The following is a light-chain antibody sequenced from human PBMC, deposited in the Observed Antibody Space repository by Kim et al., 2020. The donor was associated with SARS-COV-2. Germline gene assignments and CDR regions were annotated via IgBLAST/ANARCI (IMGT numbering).Light chain of an antibody. CDR2: GAS. CDR1: QSVSSSY. Sequence: PGERATLSCRASQSVSSSYLAWYQQKPGQAPRLLIYGASSRATGIPDRFSGSGSGTDFTLTISRLEPEDFAVYSCQQYGSSWTFGQGTKVDIK. CDR3: QQYGSSWT. V-gene: IGKV3-20*01. J-gene: IGKJ1*01.